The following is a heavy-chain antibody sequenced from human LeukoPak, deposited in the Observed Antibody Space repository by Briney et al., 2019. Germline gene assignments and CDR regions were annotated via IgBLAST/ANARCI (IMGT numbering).Heavy chain of an antibody. J-gene: IGHJ4*02. CDR3: ARLVVTGEYYFDY. D-gene: IGHD3-22*01. CDR2: INHSGST. CDR1: GGSFSGYY. V-gene: IGHV4-34*01. Sequence: PSETLSLTCAVYGGSFSGYYWSWIRQPPGKGLEWIGEINHSGSTNYNPSLKSRVTISVDTSKNQFSLKLSSVTAADTAVYYCARLVVTGEYYFDYWGQGTLVTVSS.